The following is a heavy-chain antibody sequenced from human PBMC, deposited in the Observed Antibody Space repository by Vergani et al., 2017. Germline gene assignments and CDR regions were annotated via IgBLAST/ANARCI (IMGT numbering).Heavy chain of an antibody. Sequence: QVQLQESDPGLVKPSQTLSLTCTVSGGSISSGDYYWSWIRQPPGKGLEWIGYIYYSGSTYYNPSLKSRVTISVDTSKNQFSLKLSSVTAADTAVYYCARVGVVRGVSYYYYYYGMDVWGQGTTVTVSS. CDR3: ARVGVVRGVSYYYYYYGMDV. CDR1: GGSISSGDYY. D-gene: IGHD3-10*01. CDR2: IYYSGST. V-gene: IGHV4-30-4*08. J-gene: IGHJ6*02.